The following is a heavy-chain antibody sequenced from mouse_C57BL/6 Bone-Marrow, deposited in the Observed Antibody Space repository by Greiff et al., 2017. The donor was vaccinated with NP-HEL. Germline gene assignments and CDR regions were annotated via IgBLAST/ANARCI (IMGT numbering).Heavy chain of an antibody. Sequence: EVQRVESGPVLVKPGASVKMSCKASGYTFTDYYMNWVKQSHGKSLEWIGVINPYNGGTSYNQKFKGKATLTVDKSSSTAYMELNSLTSEDSAVYYCARSYDGYRLAYWGQGTLVTVSA. CDR2: INPYNGGT. D-gene: IGHD2-3*01. CDR3: ARSYDGYRLAY. J-gene: IGHJ3*01. V-gene: IGHV1-19*01. CDR1: GYTFTDYY.